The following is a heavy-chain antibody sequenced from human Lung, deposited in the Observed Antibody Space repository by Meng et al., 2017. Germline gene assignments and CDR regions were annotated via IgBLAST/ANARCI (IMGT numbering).Heavy chain of an antibody. J-gene: IGHJ2*01. CDR2: IYNSGST. CDR3: ARGQKGYFDL. CDR1: GGSISSSNYY. Sequence: QVPLQESGPGLVKASQTLSLTCTVSGGSISSSNYYWSWIRQPPGKGLEWSGHIYNSGSTYYNPSLKSRITISVDTSKNQFSLKLSSVTAADTAVYYCARGQKGYFDLWGRGTLVTVSS. V-gene: IGHV4-30-4*01.